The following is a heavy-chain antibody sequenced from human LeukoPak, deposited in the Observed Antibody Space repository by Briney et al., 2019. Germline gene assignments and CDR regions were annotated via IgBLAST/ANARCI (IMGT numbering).Heavy chain of an antibody. D-gene: IGHD3-22*01. Sequence: SETLSLTCTVSGGSISNYYWSWIRQPPGEGLEWIGYIYYSGSTNYNPSLKSRVTTSVDTSKNQFSLNLSSVTAADTAMYYCARDRSPEGYYDSSHWDYYHGMDVWGQGTTVTVSS. V-gene: IGHV4-59*12. CDR2: IYYSGST. CDR3: ARDRSPEGYYDSSHWDYYHGMDV. CDR1: GGSISNYY. J-gene: IGHJ6*02.